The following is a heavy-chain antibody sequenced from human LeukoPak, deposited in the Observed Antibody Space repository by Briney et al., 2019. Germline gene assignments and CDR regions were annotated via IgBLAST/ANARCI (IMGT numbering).Heavy chain of an antibody. CDR2: INPSGGST. CDR1: GYTFTIYY. Sequence: ASVKVSCKASGYTFTIYYIHWVRQAPGQGLEWMGIINPSGGSTSYAQKFQGRVTMTRDTSTSTVYMELSSLRSEDTAVYYCARDSSRALDVWGQGTTVTVSS. J-gene: IGHJ6*02. D-gene: IGHD2-2*01. V-gene: IGHV1-46*01. CDR3: ARDSSRALDV.